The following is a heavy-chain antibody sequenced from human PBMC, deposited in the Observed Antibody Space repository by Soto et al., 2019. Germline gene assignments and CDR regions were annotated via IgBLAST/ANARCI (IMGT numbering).Heavy chain of an antibody. J-gene: IGHJ5*02. V-gene: IGHV1-3*01. CDR1: ENTFSTYL. CDR3: AGPHDRAGLGT. CDR2: HNGYNGQT. D-gene: IGHD1-1*01. Sequence: ASVKVSCKASENTFSTYLVHWVRQVHGQGLEWMGWHNGYNGQTEYSQKFQGRVTITRDTSAKTAYLESRSLTSEDTAVYYCAGPHDRAGLGTWGQGTLGTVSS.